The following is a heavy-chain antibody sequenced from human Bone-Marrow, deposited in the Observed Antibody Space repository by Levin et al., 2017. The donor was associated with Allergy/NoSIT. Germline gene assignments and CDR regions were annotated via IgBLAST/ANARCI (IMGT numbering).Heavy chain of an antibody. D-gene: IGHD2-15*01. Sequence: QSGGSLRLSCAASGFIFSSYGIHWVRQAPGKGLEWVAVIWSDGSKKYYADSVTGRFTISRDNSQNMVHLYMSSLRAEDTAVYFCARGYCSGASCYPSDYFYYMDVWGKGTPVTVSS. CDR2: IWSDGSKK. CDR1: GFIFSSYG. J-gene: IGHJ6*03. V-gene: IGHV3-33*01. CDR3: ARGYCSGASCYPSDYFYYMDV.